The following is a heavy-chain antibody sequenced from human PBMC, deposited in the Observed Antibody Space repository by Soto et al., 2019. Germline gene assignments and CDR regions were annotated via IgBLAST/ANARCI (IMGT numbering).Heavy chain of an antibody. CDR2: IDGSGTTK. Sequence: EVQLLESGGGLVQPGGSLRLSCGVSGFTFNDFEMNWVRQAPGKGLEWLAYIDGSGTTKKYADSVRGRFTISRDNPNNSLFLQMSSLSAADTAIYYCARGFGRFNYWGQGXLVSVSS. D-gene: IGHD3-10*01. J-gene: IGHJ4*02. CDR1: GFTFNDFE. V-gene: IGHV3-48*03. CDR3: ARGFGRFNY.